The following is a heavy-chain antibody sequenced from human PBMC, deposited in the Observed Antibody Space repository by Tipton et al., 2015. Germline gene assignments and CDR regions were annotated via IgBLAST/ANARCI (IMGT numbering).Heavy chain of an antibody. CDR1: GFTFSSYS. V-gene: IGHV3-21*03. Sequence: GSLRLSCAASGFTFSSYSMNWVRQAPGKGLEWVSSISSSSSYIYYADSVKGRFTISRDNAKNSLYLQMNSLKTEDTAVYYCTRDLNPMVRGVIINEGPYGYYGMDVWGQGTTVTVSS. CDR2: ISSSSSYI. D-gene: IGHD3-10*01. J-gene: IGHJ6*02. CDR3: TRDLNPMVRGVIINEGPYGYYGMDV.